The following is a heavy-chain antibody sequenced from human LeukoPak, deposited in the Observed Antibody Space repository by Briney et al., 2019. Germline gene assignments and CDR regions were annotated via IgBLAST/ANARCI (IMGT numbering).Heavy chain of an antibody. CDR1: GGSFSGYY. CDR3: ARGFTCSSTSCYYSWFDP. J-gene: IGHJ5*02. Sequence: SETLSLTCAVYGGSFSGYYWSWIRQPPGKGLEWIGEINHSGSTNYNPSLKSRVTISVDTSKNQFSLKLSSVTAADTAVYYCARGFTCSSTSCYYSWFDPWGQGTLVTVSS. CDR2: INHSGST. D-gene: IGHD2-2*01. V-gene: IGHV4-34*01.